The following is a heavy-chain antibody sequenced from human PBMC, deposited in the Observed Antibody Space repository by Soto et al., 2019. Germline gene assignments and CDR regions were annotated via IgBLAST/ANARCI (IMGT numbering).Heavy chain of an antibody. CDR1: GLTFSPFW. J-gene: IGHJ4*02. CDR3: ARGSNHFDY. Sequence: EVQLVESGGGLVQPGGSLRLSCAASGLTFSPFWMHWVRQVPGKGPVWVSRINSDGNSTSYAGSVKGRFTISRDNAKNTQYLLMNSLRAEDTAVYYCARGSNHFDYWGQGTLVTVSS. V-gene: IGHV3-74*01. CDR2: INSDGNST. D-gene: IGHD4-4*01.